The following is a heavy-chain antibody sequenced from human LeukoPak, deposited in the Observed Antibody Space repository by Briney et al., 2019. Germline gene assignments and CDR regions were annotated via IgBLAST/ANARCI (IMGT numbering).Heavy chain of an antibody. Sequence: GASVKVSCKASGYTFTDNYVHWVRQVPGQGFEWMGWIYPNNGGTNYAQKFQGRVTMTRDTSISTAYLDLSGLRSDDTAVYFCAREIWYYSQWGQGTLVTVSS. CDR3: AREIWYYSQ. CDR1: GYTFTDNY. D-gene: IGHD6-13*01. J-gene: IGHJ4*02. CDR2: IYPNNGGT. V-gene: IGHV1-2*02.